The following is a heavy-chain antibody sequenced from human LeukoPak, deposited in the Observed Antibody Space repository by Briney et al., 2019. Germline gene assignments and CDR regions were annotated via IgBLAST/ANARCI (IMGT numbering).Heavy chain of an antibody. CDR1: GFTFRGHW. CDR3: VRDATGLTN. D-gene: IGHD4-11*01. CDR2: INTDGSGK. V-gene: IGHV3-7*01. Sequence: GGSLRLSCVASGFTFRGHWMNWVRQAPGQGMEWVANINTDGSGKYHADSVQGRFTISRDNAKNSLYLQMNSLRAEDTAVYYCVRDATGLTNWGQGTLVTVSS. J-gene: IGHJ4*02.